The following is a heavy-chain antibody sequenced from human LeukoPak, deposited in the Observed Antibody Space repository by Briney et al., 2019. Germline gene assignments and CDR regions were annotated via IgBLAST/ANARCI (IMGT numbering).Heavy chain of an antibody. Sequence: GGSLRLSCAASGFTFSSNWMSCVRQAPGKGLEWVANIKQDGSEKYYVGSVKGRFTISRDNAKNSLYLQMNSLRAEDTAVYYCARDLVPAATPYNWFDPWGQGTLVTVSS. CDR1: GFTFSSNW. V-gene: IGHV3-7*01. J-gene: IGHJ5*02. D-gene: IGHD2-2*02. CDR3: ARDLVPAATPYNWFDP. CDR2: IKQDGSEK.